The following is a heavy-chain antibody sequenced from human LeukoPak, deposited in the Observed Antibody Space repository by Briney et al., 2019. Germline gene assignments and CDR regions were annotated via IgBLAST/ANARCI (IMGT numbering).Heavy chain of an antibody. D-gene: IGHD3-22*01. CDR1: GYSISSGYY. CDR2: IYHSGST. Sequence: SETLSLTCTVSGYSISSGYYWGWIRQPPGKGLEWIGSIYHSGSTYYNPSLKSRVTISVDTSKNHFSLKLSSVTAADTAVLYCAGVGRRTYYYDSSGTNTFDIWGQGTMVTVSS. J-gene: IGHJ3*02. V-gene: IGHV4-38-2*02. CDR3: AGVGRRTYYYDSSGTNTFDI.